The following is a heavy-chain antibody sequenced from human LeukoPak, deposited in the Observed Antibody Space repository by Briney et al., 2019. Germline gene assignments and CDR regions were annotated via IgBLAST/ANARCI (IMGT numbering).Heavy chain of an antibody. CDR3: ARTRYSYYYDSSGYCY. J-gene: IGHJ4*02. CDR1: GGTFSSYA. V-gene: IGHV1-69*10. Sequence: SVKVSCKASGGTFSSYAISWVRQAPGQGLEWMGGIIPIFGIANYAQKFQGRVTITADKSTSTAYMELSSLRSEDTAVYYCARTRYSYYYDSSGYCYWGQGTLVTVSS. CDR2: IIPIFGIA. D-gene: IGHD3-22*01.